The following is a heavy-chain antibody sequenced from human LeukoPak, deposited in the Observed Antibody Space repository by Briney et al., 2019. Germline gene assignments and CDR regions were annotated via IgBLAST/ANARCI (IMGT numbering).Heavy chain of an antibody. D-gene: IGHD3-22*01. Sequence: PGGSLRLSCAASGFTVSSNYMSWVRQAPGKGLEWVSVIYSGGNTYYADSVEGRFTISRDNSKNALYLQMNSLRAEDTAVYYCARDGSLSDSSGYYYADRYFQHWGQGTLVTVSS. CDR3: ARDGSLSDSSGYYYADRYFQH. V-gene: IGHV3-53*01. CDR2: IYSGGNT. CDR1: GFTVSSNY. J-gene: IGHJ1*01.